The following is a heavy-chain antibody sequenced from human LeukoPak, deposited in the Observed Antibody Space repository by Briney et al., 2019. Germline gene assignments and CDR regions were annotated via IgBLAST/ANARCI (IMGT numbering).Heavy chain of an antibody. Sequence: ASVKVSCKASGYTFSANYMNWVRQAPGQRLEWMGWLNPDSGATNYAQKFQGRVTMTRDTSINTAYMELTTLTSNDTAVYYCARDLAATGGRSSPYDAFDIWGQGVMVTVSS. V-gene: IGHV1-2*02. CDR2: LNPDSGAT. J-gene: IGHJ3*02. D-gene: IGHD1-26*01. CDR1: GYTFSANY. CDR3: ARDLAATGGRSSPYDAFDI.